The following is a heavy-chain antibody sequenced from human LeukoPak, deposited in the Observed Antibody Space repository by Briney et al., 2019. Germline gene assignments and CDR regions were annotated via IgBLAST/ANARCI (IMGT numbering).Heavy chain of an antibody. CDR3: ARDHGGNRPNAFDI. J-gene: IGHJ3*02. CDR2: ISYHGSDK. Sequence: GGSLRLSCAASGFTFSSYTMNWVRQAPGKELEWVAVISYHGSDKDYADPVKGRFSISRDNPKNTVYLQMNSLRVEDTAVYYCARDHGGNRPNAFDIWGQGTMVTVSS. D-gene: IGHD4-23*01. CDR1: GFTFSSYT. V-gene: IGHV3-30-3*01.